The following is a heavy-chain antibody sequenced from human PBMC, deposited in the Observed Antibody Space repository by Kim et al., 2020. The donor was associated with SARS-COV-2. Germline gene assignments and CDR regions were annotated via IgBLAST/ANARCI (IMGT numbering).Heavy chain of an antibody. CDR1: GFTLSASA. V-gene: IGHV3-73*01. Sequence: GGSLRLSCAASGFTLSASAMHWVRQASGKGLEWVGRIISTPNTYATSYAASVTGRFTIARDDSTNTVYLQMDSLKTDDTAVYFCSRHSGKHGDRGFDNWGQGTLVTVST. CDR2: IISTPNTYAT. CDR3: SRHSGKHGDRGFDN. D-gene: IGHD4-17*01. J-gene: IGHJ4*02.